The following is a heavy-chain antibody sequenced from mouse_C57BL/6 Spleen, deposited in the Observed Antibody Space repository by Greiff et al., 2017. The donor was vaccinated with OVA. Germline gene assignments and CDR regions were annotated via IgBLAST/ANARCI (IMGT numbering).Heavy chain of an antibody. Sequence: EVKLMESGPGLAKPSQPLSLTCSVTGYSITRDYWNWIRKFPGNKLEYMGYISYSGSTYYNPSLKSRISITRDTSKNQYYLQFNSVTTEDTATYYGARYGYGHFDYWGQGTTLTVAS. V-gene: IGHV3-8*01. J-gene: IGHJ2*01. D-gene: IGHD1-1*02. CDR1: GYSITRDY. CDR2: ISYSGST. CDR3: ARYGYGHFDY.